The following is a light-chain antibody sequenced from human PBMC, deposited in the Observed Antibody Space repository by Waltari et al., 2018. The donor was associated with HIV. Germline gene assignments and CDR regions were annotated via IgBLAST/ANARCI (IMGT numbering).Light chain of an antibody. V-gene: IGKV3-20*01. CDR3: QHYGSSSWT. CDR2: GAS. J-gene: IGKJ1*01. Sequence: EIVFPQSPGTLSLSPWERATLSCRATPRFIPDYLSWYQQKPGQPPRLLIYGASSRATGIPDRFSVSGSGTDFTLTISRLEPEDFAVYYCQHYGSSSWTFGQGTKVEIK. CDR1: PRFIPDY.